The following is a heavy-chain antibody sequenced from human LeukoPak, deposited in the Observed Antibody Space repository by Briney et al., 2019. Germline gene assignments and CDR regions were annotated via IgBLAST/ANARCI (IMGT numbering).Heavy chain of an antibody. V-gene: IGHV3-74*01. CDR1: GFNLSSYG. CDR3: TRELPRQVTLDY. CDR2: INTDGSST. Sequence: QAGGSLRLSCAASGFNLSSYGVQWVRQAPGKGLVWVSRINTDGSSTSYADSVKGRFTVSRDNAKNTLYLQVKSLRAEDTAVYFCTRELPRQVTLDYWGQGTVVTVSS. D-gene: IGHD2-21*02. J-gene: IGHJ4*01.